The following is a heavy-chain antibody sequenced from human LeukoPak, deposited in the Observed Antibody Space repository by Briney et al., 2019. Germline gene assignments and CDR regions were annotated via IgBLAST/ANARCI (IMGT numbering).Heavy chain of an antibody. CDR3: ARRAGGYSHPYDY. D-gene: IGHD4-23*01. CDR1: GFTFSNAW. V-gene: IGHV3-15*01. CDR2: IKSKTDGGTT. J-gene: IGHJ4*02. Sequence: GRSLRLSCAASGFTFSNAWMSWVRQAPGKGLEWVGRIKSKTDGGTTDYAAPVKGRFTISRDDSKNTLYLQMNSLRAEDTAVYYCARRAGGYSHPYDYWGQGILVTVSS.